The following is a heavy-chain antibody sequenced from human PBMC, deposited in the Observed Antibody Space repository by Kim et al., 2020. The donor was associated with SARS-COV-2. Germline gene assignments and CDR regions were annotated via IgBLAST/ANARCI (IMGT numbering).Heavy chain of an antibody. V-gene: IGHV4-39*02. CDR2: ST. CDR3: ARRFVVAIDY. D-gene: IGHD5-12*01. J-gene: IGHJ4*02. Sequence: STHYTPHLKARVPIAGDTSKTPFSLKLSSVTASDTAVYYCARRFVVAIDYWGQGTLVTGSS.